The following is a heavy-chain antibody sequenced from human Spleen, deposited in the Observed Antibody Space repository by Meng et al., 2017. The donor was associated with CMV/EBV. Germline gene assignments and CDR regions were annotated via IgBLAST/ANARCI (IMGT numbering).Heavy chain of an antibody. Sequence: DTFSTYAITWVRQAPGQGLEWMGGIIPIVGTTNYARKFQGRVTFTADKSTSTVYMELTSLRSEDTGVYYCARDLCSDLSCFDAFDIWGQGTMVTVSS. CDR1: DTFSTYA. D-gene: IGHD2-15*01. CDR3: ARDLCSDLSCFDAFDI. J-gene: IGHJ3*02. CDR2: IIPIVGTT. V-gene: IGHV1-69*06.